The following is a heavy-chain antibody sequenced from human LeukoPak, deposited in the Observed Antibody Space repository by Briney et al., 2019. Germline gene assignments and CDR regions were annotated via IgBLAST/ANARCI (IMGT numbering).Heavy chain of an antibody. CDR2: IYSGGST. V-gene: IGHV3-53*01. D-gene: IGHD3-22*01. CDR1: GFTVSSNY. Sequence: PGGSLRLSCAASGFTVSSNYMSWVRQAPGKGLEWVSVIYSGGSTYYADSVKGRFTISRDNAKNSLYLQMNSLRAEDTAVYYCARDGLMIVAPGLDYWGQGTLVTVSS. J-gene: IGHJ4*02. CDR3: ARDGLMIVAPGLDY.